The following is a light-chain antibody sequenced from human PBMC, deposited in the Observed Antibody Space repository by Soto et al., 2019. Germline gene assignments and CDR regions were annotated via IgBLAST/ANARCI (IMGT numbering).Light chain of an antibody. J-gene: IGKJ4*01. CDR2: GAS. Sequence: IVMTQSPASLSVSPGESATLSCRASQSVLSYLAWYQQKPGQAPSLLMYGASTRASGIPARFSGSGSGTEFTLPIRVLQSEDFAVYYCQQYPVWPLTFGGGAKVQIK. CDR3: QQYPVWPLT. V-gene: IGKV3-15*01. CDR1: QSVLSY.